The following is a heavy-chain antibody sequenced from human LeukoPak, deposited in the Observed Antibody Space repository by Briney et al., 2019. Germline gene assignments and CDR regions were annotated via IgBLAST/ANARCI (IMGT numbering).Heavy chain of an antibody. D-gene: IGHD6-19*01. CDR3: ARVTSGWLFDI. CDR2: IFYSGST. V-gene: IGHV4-39*07. CDR1: GGSISSSSYY. Sequence: SETLSLTCTVSGGSISSSSYYWGWIRQPPGKGLEWIGSIFYSGSTYYNPSLQSRVTISVDTSKNQFSLKLSSVTAADTAVYYCARVTSGWLFDIWGQGTLVTVSS. J-gene: IGHJ4*02.